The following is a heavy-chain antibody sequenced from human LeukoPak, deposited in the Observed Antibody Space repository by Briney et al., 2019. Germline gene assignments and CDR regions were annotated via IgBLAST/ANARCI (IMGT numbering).Heavy chain of an antibody. CDR3: TRDRELGF. Sequence: SETLSLTCTVSGGSISTYCWSWIRQPPGKGLEWIGSIYNSGSTTYNPSLKSRVTISGDTSKNQFSLKLSSVTAADTAVYYCTRDRELGFWGQGTLVTVSS. D-gene: IGHD1-26*01. CDR2: IYNSGST. J-gene: IGHJ4*02. CDR1: GGSISTYC. V-gene: IGHV4-59*01.